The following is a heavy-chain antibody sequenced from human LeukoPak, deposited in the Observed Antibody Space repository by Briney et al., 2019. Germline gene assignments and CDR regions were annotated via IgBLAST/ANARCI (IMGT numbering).Heavy chain of an antibody. D-gene: IGHD3-10*01. V-gene: IGHV3-23*01. Sequence: GGSLRLSCAASGFTFSSYAMSWVRQAPGKGLEWVSAISGSGGSTYYADSVKGRFTISRDNSKNTLYLQMNSLRAEDTAIYYCAKYNYYGSGSYYNDFDSWGQGTLVTVSS. CDR3: AKYNYYGSGSYYNDFDS. J-gene: IGHJ4*02. CDR2: ISGSGGST. CDR1: GFTFSSYA.